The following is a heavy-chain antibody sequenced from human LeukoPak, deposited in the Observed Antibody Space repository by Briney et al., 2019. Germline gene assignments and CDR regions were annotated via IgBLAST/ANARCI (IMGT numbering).Heavy chain of an antibody. CDR2: SYHSGST. D-gene: IGHD3-10*01. CDR1: GGSISSGGYS. J-gene: IGHJ3*02. CDR3: ARGSAYDAFDI. V-gene: IGHV4-30-2*01. Sequence: SQTLSLTCAASGGSISSGGYSWSWIRQPPGKGLEWIGNSYHSGSTYYNPFLRSRATITVDRTENPFSLKLSSVTAADTAVYFCARGSAYDAFDIWGQGTMITVSS.